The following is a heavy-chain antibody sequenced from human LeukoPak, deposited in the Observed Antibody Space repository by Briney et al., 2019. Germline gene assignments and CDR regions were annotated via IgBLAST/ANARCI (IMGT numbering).Heavy chain of an antibody. CDR2: ISGSGGST. J-gene: IGHJ4*02. CDR1: GFTFSSYA. D-gene: IGHD6-19*01. CDR3: AKDKEEQWLINRPYFDY. Sequence: GGSLRLSCAASGFTFSSYAMSWVRQAPEKGLEWVSAISGSGGSTYYADSVKGRFTISRDNSKNTLYLQMNSLRAEDTAVYYCAKDKEEQWLINRPYFDYWGQGTLVTVSS. V-gene: IGHV3-23*01.